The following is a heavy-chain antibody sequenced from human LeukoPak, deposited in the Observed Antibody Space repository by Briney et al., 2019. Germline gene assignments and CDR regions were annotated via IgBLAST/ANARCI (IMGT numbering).Heavy chain of an antibody. CDR2: FDPEDGET. Sequence: GASVKVSCKVSGYTLTELSMHWVRQAPGKGLEWMGAFDPEDGETIYAQKFQGRVTMTEDTSIDTAYMELSSLRSDDTAVYYCARVSSYGDYEGWGQGTLVTVSS. CDR3: ARVSSYGDYEG. CDR1: GYTLTELS. J-gene: IGHJ4*02. V-gene: IGHV1-24*01. D-gene: IGHD4-17*01.